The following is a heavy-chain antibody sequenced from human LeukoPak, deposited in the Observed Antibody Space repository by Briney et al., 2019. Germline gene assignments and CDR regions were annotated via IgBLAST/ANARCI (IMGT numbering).Heavy chain of an antibody. V-gene: IGHV3-21*01. Sequence: GGSLRLSCTASGFTFSDYGMNWVRQAPGKGLEWVSSISSSSSYIYYADSVKGRFTISRDNAKNSLYLQMNSLGAEDTAVYYCARADDDDSPYSYPSDWGQGTLVTVSS. D-gene: IGHD5-18*01. CDR2: ISSSSSYI. CDR3: ARADDDDSPYSYPSD. CDR1: GFTFSDYG. J-gene: IGHJ4*02.